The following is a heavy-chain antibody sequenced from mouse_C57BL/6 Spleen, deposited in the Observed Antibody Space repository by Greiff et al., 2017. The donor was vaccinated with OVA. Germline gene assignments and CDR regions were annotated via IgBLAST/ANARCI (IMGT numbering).Heavy chain of an antibody. Sequence: VQLQQPGAELVKPGASVKLSCKASGYTFTSYWMHWVKQRPGQGLEWIGMIHPNSGSTNYNEKFKSKATLTVDKSSSTAYMQLSSLTSEDSAVYYCARSYGSSYGYARDYWGQGTSVTVSS. V-gene: IGHV1-64*01. J-gene: IGHJ4*01. CDR3: ARSYGSSYGYARDY. CDR2: IHPNSGST. CDR1: GYTFTSYW. D-gene: IGHD1-1*01.